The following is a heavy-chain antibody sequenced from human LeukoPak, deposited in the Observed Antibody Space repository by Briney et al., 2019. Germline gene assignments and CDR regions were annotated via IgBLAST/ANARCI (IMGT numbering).Heavy chain of an antibody. V-gene: IGHV1-69*05. D-gene: IGHD3-22*01. CDR1: GDTFSSYA. CDR2: IIPIFGTA. J-gene: IGHJ4*02. CDR3: ARDVVGYDSSGYHYRY. Sequence: SVKVSCKATGDTFSSYAISWVRQAPGQWLEWMGRIIPIFGTANYAQKFQGRVTITTDESTSTAYMELSSLRSEDTAVYYCARDVVGYDSSGYHYRYWGQGTLVTVSS.